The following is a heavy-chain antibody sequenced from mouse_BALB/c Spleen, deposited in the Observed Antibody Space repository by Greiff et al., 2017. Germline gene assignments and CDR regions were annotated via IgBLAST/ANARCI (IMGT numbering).Heavy chain of an antibody. J-gene: IGHJ3*01. CDR3: TGDMITTGGFAY. V-gene: IGHV1-69*02. CDR1: GYTFTSYW. Sequence: QVQLQQPGAELVRPGASVKLSCKASGYTFTSYWINWVKQRPGQALEWIGNIYPSDSYTNYNQKFKDKATLTVDKSSSTAYMQLSSPTSEDSAVYYCTGDMITTGGFAYWGQGTLVTVSA. CDR2: IYPSDSYT. D-gene: IGHD2-4*01.